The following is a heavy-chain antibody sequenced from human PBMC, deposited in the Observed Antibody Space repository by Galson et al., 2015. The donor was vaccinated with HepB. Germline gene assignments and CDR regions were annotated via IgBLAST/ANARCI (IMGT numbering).Heavy chain of an antibody. CDR2: IWYDGSNK. Sequence: SLRLSCAASGFTFSSYGMHWVRQAPGKGLEWVAVIWYDGSNKYYADSVKGRFTISRDNSKNTLYLQMNSLRAEDTAVYYCARDGEPFGGNGFCDYWGQGTLVTVSS. CDR1: GFTFSSYG. J-gene: IGHJ4*02. CDR3: ARDGEPFGGNGFCDY. V-gene: IGHV3-33*08. D-gene: IGHD4-23*01.